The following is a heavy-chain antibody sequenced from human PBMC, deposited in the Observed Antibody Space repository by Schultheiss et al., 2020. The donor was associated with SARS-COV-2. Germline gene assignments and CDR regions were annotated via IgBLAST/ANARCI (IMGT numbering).Heavy chain of an antibody. J-gene: IGHJ4*02. CDR2: ISGSGGST. CDR1: GFTFSSFA. V-gene: IGHV3-23*01. D-gene: IGHD3-22*01. Sequence: GGSLRLSCEASGFTFSSFAMNWVRQAPGKGLEWVSAISGSGGSTYYADSVKGRFTISRDNSKNTLYLQMNSLRAEDTAVYYCAKPSGYLDYWGQGTLVTVSS. CDR3: AKPSGYLDY.